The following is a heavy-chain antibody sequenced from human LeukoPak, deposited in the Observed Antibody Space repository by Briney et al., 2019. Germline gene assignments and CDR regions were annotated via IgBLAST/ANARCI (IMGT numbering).Heavy chain of an antibody. CDR3: ARNSGWDPFDY. V-gene: IGHV3-53*01. D-gene: IGHD6-19*01. CDR2: IYSGGST. CDR1: GFXVSSNY. J-gene: IGHJ4*02. Sequence: GGSLRLSCAASGFXVSSNYISWVRQAPGKGLEWVSVIYSGGSTYYADSVKGRFTISRDNAKNSLYLQMNSLRAEDTAVYFCARNSGWDPFDYWGQGTLVTVSS.